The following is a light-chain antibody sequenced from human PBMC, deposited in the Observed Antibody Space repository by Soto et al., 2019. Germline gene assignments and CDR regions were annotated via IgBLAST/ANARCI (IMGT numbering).Light chain of an antibody. V-gene: IGLV3-1*01. J-gene: IGLJ1*01. CDR1: KLGEKY. CDR2: QDS. Sequence: SYELTQPPSVSVSPGQTASITCSGDKLGEKYACWYQQKPGQSPVLVIYQDSKRPSGIPERFSGSNSGNTATLTISGTQAMDEADYYCQAWDSGTGVFGTGTKLTVL. CDR3: QAWDSGTGV.